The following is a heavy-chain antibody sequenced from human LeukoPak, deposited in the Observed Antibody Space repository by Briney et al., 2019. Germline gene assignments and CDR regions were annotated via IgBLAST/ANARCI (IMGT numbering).Heavy chain of an antibody. J-gene: IGHJ4*02. CDR2: IKQDGSEK. CDR3: AKDAAYDSSGTNFDY. V-gene: IGHV3-7*03. CDR1: GFTFSSYW. Sequence: PGGSLRLSCAASGFTFSSYWMSWVRQAPGKGLEWVANIKQDGSEKYYVDSVKGRFTISRDNAKNSLYLQMNSLRAEDTAVYYCAKDAAYDSSGTNFDYWGQGTLVTVSS. D-gene: IGHD3-22*01.